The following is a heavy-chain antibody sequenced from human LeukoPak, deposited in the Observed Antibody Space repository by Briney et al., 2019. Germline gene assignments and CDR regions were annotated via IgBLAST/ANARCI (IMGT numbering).Heavy chain of an antibody. CDR3: ARASSSWNGAFDL. J-gene: IGHJ3*01. D-gene: IGHD6-13*01. V-gene: IGHV1-58*02. CDR2: IVVGSGNT. CDR1: GFTFTSSA. Sequence: GASVKVSCKASGFTFTSSAMQWVRQARGQRLEWIGWIVVGSGNTNYAQKFQERVTITRDMSTSTAYMELSSLRSEDTAVYYCARASSSWNGAFDLWGQGTMVTVSS.